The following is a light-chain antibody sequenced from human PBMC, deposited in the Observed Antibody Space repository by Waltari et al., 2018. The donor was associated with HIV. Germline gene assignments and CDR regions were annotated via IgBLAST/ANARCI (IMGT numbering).Light chain of an antibody. CDR1: NSNIGSNH. J-gene: IGLJ2*01. CDR2: NNN. CDR3: AAWDDSLSAVV. V-gene: IGLV1-47*01. Sequence: SVLAQPPSVSGTPGQGVTISCSGSNSNIGSNHVYWYRQLPGSAPPLLRYNNNQLPSGVPDRFSGSKSGTSASLAISGLRSEDEADYYCAAWDDSLSAVVFGGGTKLTVL.